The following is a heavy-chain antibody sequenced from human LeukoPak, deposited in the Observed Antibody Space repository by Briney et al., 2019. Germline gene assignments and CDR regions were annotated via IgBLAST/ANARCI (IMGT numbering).Heavy chain of an antibody. V-gene: IGHV3-23*01. CDR2: ISGSGGST. CDR3: AKGFYIVEVPAAHPYFDY. Sequence: GGSLILSCAASGFTFISYAMSWVRQAPGKGLEGVSAISGSGGSTYYADSVKGRFTISRDNSKNTLYLQMYSLRAEDTAVYYCAKGFYIVEVPAAHPYFDYWGQGTLVTVSS. CDR1: GFTFISYA. D-gene: IGHD2-2*01. J-gene: IGHJ4*02.